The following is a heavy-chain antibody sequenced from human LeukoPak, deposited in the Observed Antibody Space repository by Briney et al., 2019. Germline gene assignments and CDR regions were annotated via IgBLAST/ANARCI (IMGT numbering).Heavy chain of an antibody. CDR1: GDXVSSDGPA. CDR2: TYRTSKWYT. J-gene: IGHJ6*02. V-gene: IGHV6-1*01. Sequence: SQTLSLTCAISGDXVSSDGPAWNWIRQSPSRGLEWLGRTYRTSKWYTNYAESVKSRIVVNPDTSKNQFSLQLNSVTPEDTAVYYCARGRRDYYGMDVWGQGTTVTVSS. CDR3: ARGRRDYYGMDV.